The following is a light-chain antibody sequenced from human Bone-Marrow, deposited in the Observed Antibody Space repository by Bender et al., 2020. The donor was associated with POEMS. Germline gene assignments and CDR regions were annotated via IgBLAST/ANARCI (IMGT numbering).Light chain of an antibody. J-gene: IGLJ1*01. CDR1: SSDVGTYNV. V-gene: IGLV2-23*01. CDR3: CSYAGSFTYV. CDR2: EGT. Sequence: QSALTQPRSVSGSPGQSVTISCTGTSSDVGTYNVVSWYQQHPGKVPKVIIYEGTKRPSGVSNRFSGSKSGNTASLTISGLQAEDEADYYCCSYAGSFTYVFGTGTKVTVL.